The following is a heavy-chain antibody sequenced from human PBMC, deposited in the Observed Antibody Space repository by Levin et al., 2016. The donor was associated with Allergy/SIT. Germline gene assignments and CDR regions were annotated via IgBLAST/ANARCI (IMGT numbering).Heavy chain of an antibody. V-gene: IGHV1-18*01. CDR3: ARFGVEYCSGGSCYSSVGAFDI. Sequence: ASVKVSCKASGYTFTGYGISWVRQAPGQGLEWMGWNSAYNGNTNSAQKLQGRVTMTTDTSTSTAYMELRSLRSDDTAVYYCARFGVEYCSGGSCYSSVGAFDIWGQGTMVTVSS. J-gene: IGHJ3*02. D-gene: IGHD2-15*01. CDR1: GYTFTGYG. CDR2: NSAYNGNT.